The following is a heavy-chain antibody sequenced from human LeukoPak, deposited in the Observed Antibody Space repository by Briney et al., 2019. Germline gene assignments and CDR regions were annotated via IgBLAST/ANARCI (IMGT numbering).Heavy chain of an antibody. CDR2: IYYSGST. J-gene: IGHJ4*02. D-gene: IGHD3-16*01. CDR3: TRGAGWLIDY. V-gene: IGHV4-59*01. Sequence: SETLSLTCTVSGGSISSYYWSWIRQPPGKGLEWIGYIYYSGSTNYNPSLKSRVTISVDTSKNQFSLKLNSVTAADTAVYYCTRGAGWLIDYWGQGILVTVSS. CDR1: GGSISSYY.